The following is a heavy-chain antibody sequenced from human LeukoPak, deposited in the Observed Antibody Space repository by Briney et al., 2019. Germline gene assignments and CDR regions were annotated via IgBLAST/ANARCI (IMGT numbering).Heavy chain of an antibody. V-gene: IGHV1-18*01. CDR3: ARVDSSGWYEYETIDY. CDR2: ISAYNGNT. D-gene: IGHD6-19*01. Sequence: GASVKVSCKASGYTFTSYGISWVRQAPGQGLEWMGWISAYNGNTNYAQKLQGRVTMTTDTSTSTAYMELRSLRSDDTAVYYCARVDSSGWYEYETIDYWGQGTLVTVSS. J-gene: IGHJ4*02. CDR1: GYTFTSYG.